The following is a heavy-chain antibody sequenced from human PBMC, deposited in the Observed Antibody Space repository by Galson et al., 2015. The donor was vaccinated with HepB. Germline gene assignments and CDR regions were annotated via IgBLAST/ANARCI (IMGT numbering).Heavy chain of an antibody. J-gene: IGHJ3*01. D-gene: IGHD3-22*01. CDR1: GGSFSAYY. Sequence: ETLSLTCAVYGGSFSAYYWSWIRQPPGKGLEWIGEINHSGSTNYNPSLKSRVTISVDTSKNQFSLKLGSVTAADTAVYYCARLEVTMILLVWGQGTMVTVSS. CDR2: INHSGST. V-gene: IGHV4-34*01. CDR3: ARLEVTMILLV.